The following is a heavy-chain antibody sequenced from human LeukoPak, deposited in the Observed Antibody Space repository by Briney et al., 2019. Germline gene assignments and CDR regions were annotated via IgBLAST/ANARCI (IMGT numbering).Heavy chain of an antibody. CDR1: GYTLTELS. Sequence: ASVKVSCKVSGYTLTELSMHWVRQAPGKGLEWMGGFDPEDGETIYAQKFQGRVTMTRDTSTSTVYMELSSLRSEDTAVCYCARIAAAGTSIDYWGQGTLVTVSS. CDR2: FDPEDGET. J-gene: IGHJ4*02. V-gene: IGHV1-24*01. CDR3: ARIAAAGTSIDY. D-gene: IGHD6-13*01.